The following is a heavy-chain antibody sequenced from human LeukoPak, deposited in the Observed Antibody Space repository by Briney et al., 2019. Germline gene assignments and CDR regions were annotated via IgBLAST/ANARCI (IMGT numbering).Heavy chain of an antibody. Sequence: PGGSLRLSCAASGFTFSSYAMHWVRQAPGKGLEWVAVISYDGSNKYYADSVKGRFTISRDNSKNTLYLQMNSPRAEDTAVYYCARAQGTYSDYYYYGMDVWGQGTTVTVSS. J-gene: IGHJ6*02. V-gene: IGHV3-30-3*01. CDR1: GFTFSSYA. D-gene: IGHD3-10*01. CDR2: ISYDGSNK. CDR3: ARAQGTYSDYYYYGMDV.